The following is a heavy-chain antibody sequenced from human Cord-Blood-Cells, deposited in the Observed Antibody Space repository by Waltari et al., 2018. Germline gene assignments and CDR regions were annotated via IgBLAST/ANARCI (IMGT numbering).Heavy chain of an antibody. CDR2: MNPNSGNT. Sequence: VQLVQSGAEVQQPGASVKVSCKASGYTFTSSDTHQAPQATGQGPAWMGWMNPNSGNTGYAQKFQGRVTITRNTSISTAYMELSSLRSEDTAVYYCARGGVSGWFELDYWGQGTLVTVSS. V-gene: IGHV1-8*03. J-gene: IGHJ4*02. CDR1: GYTFTSSD. D-gene: IGHD3-10*01. CDR3: ARGGVSGWFELDY.